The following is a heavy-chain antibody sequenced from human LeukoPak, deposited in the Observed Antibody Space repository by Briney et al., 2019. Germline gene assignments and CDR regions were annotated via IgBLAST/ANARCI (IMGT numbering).Heavy chain of an antibody. D-gene: IGHD1-7*01. Sequence: GGSLRLSCAASGFTFSSYAMSWVRQAPGKGLEGVSAISGSGGSTYYANSVKGRFTIYRDNSKNTLYLKMNSLRAEDTAVYYCATPLGLELHYAYYYYGMDVWGRGTTVTVSS. CDR2: ISGSGGST. CDR3: ATPLGLELHYAYYYYGMDV. CDR1: GFTFSSYA. V-gene: IGHV3-23*01. J-gene: IGHJ6*02.